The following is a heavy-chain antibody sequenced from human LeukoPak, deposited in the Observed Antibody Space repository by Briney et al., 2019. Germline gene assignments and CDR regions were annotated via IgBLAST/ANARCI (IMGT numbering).Heavy chain of an antibody. CDR3: ARFQYDLGAFDI. D-gene: IGHD1-1*01. V-gene: IGHV4-59*01. J-gene: IGHJ3*02. Sequence: PSETLSLTCTVSGGSISSYYWSWIRQPPGKGLEWIGYIYYSGSTNYNPSLKSRVTISVDTSKNQLSLKLSSVTAADTAVYYCARFQYDLGAFDIWGQGTMVTVSS. CDR2: IYYSGST. CDR1: GGSISSYY.